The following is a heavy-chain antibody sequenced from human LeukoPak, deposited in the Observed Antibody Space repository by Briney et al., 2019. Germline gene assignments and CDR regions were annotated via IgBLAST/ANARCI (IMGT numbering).Heavy chain of an antibody. V-gene: IGHV3-48*03. CDR2: ISSSGSTI. J-gene: IGHJ4*02. CDR3: AKDGAWLRFDD. Sequence: PGRSLRLSCAASGFTFSSYEMNWVRQAPGKGLEWVSYISSSGSTIYYADSVKGRFTISRDDSKNTLYLQMKNLRADDTAVYYCAKDGAWLRFDDWGQGILVSVSS. D-gene: IGHD5-12*01. CDR1: GFTFSSYE.